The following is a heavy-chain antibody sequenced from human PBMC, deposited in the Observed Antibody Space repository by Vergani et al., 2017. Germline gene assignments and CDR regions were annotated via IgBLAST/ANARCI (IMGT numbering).Heavy chain of an antibody. CDR3: ASKRGACCAVYCHSDDF. D-gene: IGHD2-21*02. CDR1: GDSVISTDYH. CDR2: MYYSGSP. J-gene: IGHJ4*02. Sequence: QVQLQESGPGLVKPSETLSLTCTVSGDSVISTDYHWGWIRQPPGKGLEWIGSMYYSGSPSYNPPLESRISISFDTPKNQFSLTRTSVTAADTAVYYCASKRGACCAVYCHSDDFWGPGTLVGVSS. V-gene: IGHV4-39*01.